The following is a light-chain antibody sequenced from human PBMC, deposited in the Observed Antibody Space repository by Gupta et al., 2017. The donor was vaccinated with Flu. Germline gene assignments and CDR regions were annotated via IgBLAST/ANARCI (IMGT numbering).Light chain of an antibody. CDR1: SSDIGTYNF. J-gene: IGLJ3*02. V-gene: IGLV2-14*01. CDR2: EVT. CDR3: SSYTSSSTLG. Sequence: QSALTQPASVSGSPGQSITISCTGTSSDIGTYNFVSWYQQHPGKAPKLMIYEVTNRPSGVSNRFSGSKSGNAASLTISGLQADDEAEYYCSSYTSSSTLGFGGGTKLTVL.